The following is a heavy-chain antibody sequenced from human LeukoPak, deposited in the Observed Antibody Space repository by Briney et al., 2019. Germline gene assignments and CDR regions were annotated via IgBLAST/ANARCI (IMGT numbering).Heavy chain of an antibody. Sequence: SETLSLTCAVYGGSFSGYFWGWIRQVPGKGLEWIGSSYPSGSIYYNPSLKSRVTISVDTSKNQFSLKLTSVTAADTAVYYCAREERDKSWYVVGDYWGQGTLVTVSS. CDR3: AREERDKSWYVVGDY. CDR2: SYPSGSI. V-gene: IGHV4-38-2*02. D-gene: IGHD6-13*01. J-gene: IGHJ4*02. CDR1: GGSFSGYF.